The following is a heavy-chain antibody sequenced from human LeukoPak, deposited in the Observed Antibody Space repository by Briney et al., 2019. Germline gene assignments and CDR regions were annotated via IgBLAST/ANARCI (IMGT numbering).Heavy chain of an antibody. CDR2: IYTSGRT. CDR3: ARDRRESLGYGDYATFFDY. J-gene: IGHJ4*02. CDR1: GGSISSYY. Sequence: SEILSLTCTASGGSISSYYWSWIRQPAGEGLEGIGRIYTSGRTNYNPSLSSRVTMSVDTSKTQFSLKLSSVTAADTAVYYCARDRRESLGYGDYATFFDYWGQGTLVTVSS. D-gene: IGHD4-17*01. V-gene: IGHV4-4*07.